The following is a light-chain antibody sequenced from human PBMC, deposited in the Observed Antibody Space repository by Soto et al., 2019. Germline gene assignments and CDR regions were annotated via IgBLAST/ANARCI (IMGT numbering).Light chain of an antibody. CDR3: QQHHSYPAT. CDR2: MAS. Sequence: DIQMTQSPSTLSASVGDRVTITGRASESISTWLAWYQQKPGKAPKLLVYMASILDSGVPSTFSGSESGADFTLTISSLQPDDFATYYWQQHHSYPATFGQGTKVEVK. J-gene: IGKJ1*01. CDR1: ESISTW. V-gene: IGKV1-5*03.